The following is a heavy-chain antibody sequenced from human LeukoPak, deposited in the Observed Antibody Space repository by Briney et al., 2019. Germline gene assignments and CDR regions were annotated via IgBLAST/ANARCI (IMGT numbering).Heavy chain of an antibody. CDR3: ARDDRMDV. CDR2: ISYDGSNK. J-gene: IGHJ6*02. V-gene: IGHV3-30-3*01. Sequence: GGSPRLSCAASGFTFSSYAMHWVRQAPGKGLEWVAVISYDGSNKYYADSVKGRFTISRDNSKNTLYLQMNSLRAEDTAVYYCARDDRMDVWGQGTTVTVSS. CDR1: GFTFSSYA.